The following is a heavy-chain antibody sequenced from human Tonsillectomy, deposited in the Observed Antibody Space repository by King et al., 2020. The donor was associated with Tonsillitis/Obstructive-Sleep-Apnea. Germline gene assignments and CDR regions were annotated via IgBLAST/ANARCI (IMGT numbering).Heavy chain of an antibody. CDR2: INSYNGNI. D-gene: IGHD3-3*01. CDR3: AGILGTRVYYYYIDV. Sequence: VQLVESGADVKKPGASVKVSCNISGDTFANHGIAWVRQAPGQGPEWMGCINSYNGNINYAQKFQGRVTMTSDISTNTAYMELRSLRSDDTAVYYCAGILGTRVYYYYIDVWGKGTMVTVSS. CDR1: GDTFANHG. J-gene: IGHJ6*03. V-gene: IGHV1-18*01.